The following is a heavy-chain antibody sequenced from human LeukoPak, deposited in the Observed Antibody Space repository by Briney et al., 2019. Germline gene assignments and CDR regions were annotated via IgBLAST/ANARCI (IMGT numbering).Heavy chain of an antibody. V-gene: IGHV1-2*02. CDR2: INPNSGGT. J-gene: IGHJ5*02. CDR3: AREEAYSSSSGWFDP. Sequence: ASVKVSCKASGGTFSSYAISWVRQAPGQGLEWMGWINPNSGGTNYAQKFQGRVTMTRDTSISTAYMELSRLRSDDTAVYYCAREEAYSSSSGWFDPWGQGTLVTVSS. CDR1: GGTFSSYA. D-gene: IGHD6-6*01.